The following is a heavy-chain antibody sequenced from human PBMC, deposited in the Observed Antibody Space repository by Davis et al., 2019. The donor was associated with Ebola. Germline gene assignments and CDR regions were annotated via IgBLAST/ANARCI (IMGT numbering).Heavy chain of an antibody. CDR3: ARAAYSYGEGYMDA. J-gene: IGHJ6*03. V-gene: IGHV3-74*01. Sequence: GESLKISCAASGFTFSNYWMYWFRRAPGKGLVWVSRIIGEGGGTSYVDSVKDRFTISRDNAKSTVYLQLNSVRAENTAVYYCARAAYSYGEGYMDAWGKGTTVTVS. CDR2: IIGEGGGT. D-gene: IGHD5-18*01. CDR1: GFTFSNYW.